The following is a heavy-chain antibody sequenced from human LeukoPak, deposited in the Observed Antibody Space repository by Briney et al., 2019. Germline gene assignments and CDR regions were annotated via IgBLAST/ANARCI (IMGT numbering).Heavy chain of an antibody. V-gene: IGHV3-74*01. CDR1: GFTFSSYW. D-gene: IGHD3-22*01. Sequence: GSLRLSCAASGFTFSSYWMHWVRQAPGKGLVWVSRINSDGSSTSYADSVKGRFTISRDNAKNTLYLQMNSLRAEDTAVYYCAREPSPYYYDSSGYSSWGQGTLVTVSS. CDR2: INSDGSST. CDR3: AREPSPYYYDSSGYSS. J-gene: IGHJ5*02.